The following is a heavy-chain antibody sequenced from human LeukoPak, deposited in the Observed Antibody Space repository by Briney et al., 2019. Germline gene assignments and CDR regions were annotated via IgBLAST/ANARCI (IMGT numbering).Heavy chain of an antibody. CDR3: ARGYGDPDY. Sequence: SETLSLTCTVSGGSISSYYWSWIRQPPGKGLEWIGYIYYSGSTNYNPSLRSRVTISVDTSKKQFSLKLSSVTAADTAVYYCARGYGDPDYWGQGTLVTVSS. J-gene: IGHJ4*02. D-gene: IGHD4-17*01. V-gene: IGHV4-59*01. CDR1: GGSISSYY. CDR2: IYYSGST.